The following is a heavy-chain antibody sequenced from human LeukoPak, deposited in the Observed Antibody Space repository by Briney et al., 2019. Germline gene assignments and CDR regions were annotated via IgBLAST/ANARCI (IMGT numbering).Heavy chain of an antibody. J-gene: IGHJ4*02. CDR3: AKDAQYYYDSSGYSRRGLDFDY. D-gene: IGHD3-22*01. CDR1: GFTFSSYG. Sequence: GGTLRLSCAASGFTFSSYGMSWVRQAPGKGLEWVSAISGSGGSTYYADSVKGRFTISRDNSKNTLYLQMNSLRAEDTAVYYCAKDAQYYYDSSGYSRRGLDFDYWGQGTLVTVSS. CDR2: ISGSGGST. V-gene: IGHV3-23*01.